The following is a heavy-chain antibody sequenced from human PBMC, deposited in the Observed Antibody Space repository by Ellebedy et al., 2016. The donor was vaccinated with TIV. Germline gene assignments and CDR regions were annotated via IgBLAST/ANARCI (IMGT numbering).Heavy chain of an antibody. D-gene: IGHD3-22*01. CDR3: ARDPSYYYDSSGYPDY. Sequence: GESLKISCAASGFTFSSYWMHWVRQAPGKGLVWVSRINSDGSSTSYADSVKGRFTISRDNAKNTLYLQMNSLRAEDTAVYYCARDPSYYYDSSGYPDYWGQGTLVTVSS. V-gene: IGHV3-74*01. CDR1: GFTFSSYW. J-gene: IGHJ4*02. CDR2: INSDGSST.